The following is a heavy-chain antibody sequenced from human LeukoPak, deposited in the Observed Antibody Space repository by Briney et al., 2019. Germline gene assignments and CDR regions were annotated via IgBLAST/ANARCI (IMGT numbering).Heavy chain of an antibody. CDR1: LDSTTSNF. CDR3: AREILGGFNPGAY. D-gene: IGHD1-14*01. J-gene: IGHJ4*02. V-gene: IGHV4-4*02. Sequence: SETLSLTCTVSLDSTTSNFWSWVRQSPGKGLEWIGEIHRSGSPNYNPSLQSRVTISIDRSRNQIALELPSVTAADTAVYYCAREILGGFNPGAYWGQGTLVTVSS. CDR2: IHRSGSP.